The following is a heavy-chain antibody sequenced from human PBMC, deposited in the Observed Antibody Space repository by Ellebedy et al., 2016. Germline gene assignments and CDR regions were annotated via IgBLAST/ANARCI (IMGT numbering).Heavy chain of an antibody. CDR1: GFTFVTYW. Sequence: GGSLRLXXEASGFTFVTYWMSWVRQVPGKGLEWVANINQDGGAKYYVDSVKGRFTISRDNAKNSLFLQMNSLRAEDTAVYYCARSPYDTLIGFYMGWYFDYWGQGTLVTVSS. CDR3: ARSPYDTLIGFYMGWYFDY. J-gene: IGHJ4*02. CDR2: INQDGGAK. V-gene: IGHV3-7*01. D-gene: IGHD3-9*01.